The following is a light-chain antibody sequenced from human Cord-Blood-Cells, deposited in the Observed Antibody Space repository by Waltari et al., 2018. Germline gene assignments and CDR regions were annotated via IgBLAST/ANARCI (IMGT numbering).Light chain of an antibody. J-gene: IGKJ3*01. CDR3: QQPFT. V-gene: IGKV3-20*01. CDR1: QSVSSSY. CDR2: CAS. Sequence: EIVLTQSPGTLSLSQGERATLSCRASQSVSSSYLAWYKQKPGQAPRLLIYCASSRATGIPDRFSGSGSGTDFTLTISRLEPEDFAVYYCQQPFTFGPGTKVDIK.